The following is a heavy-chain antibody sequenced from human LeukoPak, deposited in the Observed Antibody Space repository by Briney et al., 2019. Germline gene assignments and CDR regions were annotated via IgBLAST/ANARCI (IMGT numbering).Heavy chain of an antibody. CDR3: AKDRGSGWLFDY. CDR2: ISGSGGST. D-gene: IGHD6-19*01. CDR1: GFTFSSYA. V-gene: IGHV3-23*01. Sequence: GGSLRLSCEASGFTFSSYAMSWVRQAPGKGLEWVSAISGSGGSTYYADSVKGRFTISRDNSKNTLYLQMNSLRAEDTAVYYCAKDRGSGWLFDYWGQGTLVTVSS. J-gene: IGHJ4*02.